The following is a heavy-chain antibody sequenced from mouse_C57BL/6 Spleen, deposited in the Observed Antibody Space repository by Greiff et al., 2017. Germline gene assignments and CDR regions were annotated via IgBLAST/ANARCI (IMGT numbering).Heavy chain of an antibody. CDR3: ARHYHYGSRDWYFDV. Sequence: EVKLVESGGGLVQPEESLKLSCESNEYEFPSHDMSWVRKTPEKRLELVAAINSDGGSTYYPDTMERRFIISRDNTKKTLYLQMSSLRSEDTALYYCARHYHYGSRDWYFDVWGTGTTVTVSS. CDR2: INSDGGST. CDR1: EYEFPSHD. D-gene: IGHD1-1*01. J-gene: IGHJ1*03. V-gene: IGHV5-2*01.